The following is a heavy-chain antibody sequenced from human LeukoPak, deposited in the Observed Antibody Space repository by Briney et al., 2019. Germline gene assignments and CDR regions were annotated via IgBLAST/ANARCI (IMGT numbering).Heavy chain of an antibody. Sequence: SETLSLTCTVSGGSISSGSYYWSWIRQPGGKGLEWIVRIYTSGSTNYNPSLKSGFNISVDTSKNQFSLKLSSVTAADTAVYYCARHADSVVDYYYYMDVWGKGTTVTISS. CDR3: ARHADSVVDYYYYMDV. V-gene: IGHV4-61*02. CDR1: GGSISSGSYY. D-gene: IGHD2-21*01. J-gene: IGHJ6*03. CDR2: IYTSGST.